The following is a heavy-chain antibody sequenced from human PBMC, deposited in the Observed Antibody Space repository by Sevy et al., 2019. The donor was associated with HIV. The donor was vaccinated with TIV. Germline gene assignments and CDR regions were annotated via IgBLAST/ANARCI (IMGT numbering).Heavy chain of an antibody. CDR3: ARDPQYYDSSGYPPYFDY. J-gene: IGHJ4*02. CDR2: ISYDGSNK. V-gene: IGHV3-30*04. D-gene: IGHD3-22*01. CDR1: GFTFSSYA. Sequence: GGSLRLSCAASGFTFSSYAMHWVPQAPGKGLEWVAVISYDGSNKYYADSVKGRFTISRDNSKNTLYLQMNSLRAEDTAVYYCARDPQYYDSSGYPPYFDYWGQGTLVTVSS.